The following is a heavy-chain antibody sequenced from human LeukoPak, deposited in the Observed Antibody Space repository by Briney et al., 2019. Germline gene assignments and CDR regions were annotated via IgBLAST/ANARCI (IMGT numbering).Heavy chain of an antibody. CDR2: ISRSTSTI. D-gene: IGHD6-19*01. CDR3: ARDRGGIAVAGTGPPDAFDI. CDR1: GFTFSSYA. J-gene: IGHJ3*02. Sequence: GGSLRLSCAASGFTFSSYAMNWVRQAPGKGLEWVSYISRSTSTIYYADSVKGRFTISRDNAKNSLYLQMNSLRAEDTAVYYCARDRGGIAVAGTGPPDAFDIWGQGTMVTVSS. V-gene: IGHV3-48*04.